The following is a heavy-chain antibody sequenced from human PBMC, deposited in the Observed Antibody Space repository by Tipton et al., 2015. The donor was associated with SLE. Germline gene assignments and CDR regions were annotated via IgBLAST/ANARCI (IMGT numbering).Heavy chain of an antibody. CDR1: GGSFSGYY. CDR3: ARRTGSEHDYGDYGEFDY. Sequence: TLSLTCAVYGGSFSGYYWSWIRQPPGKGLEWIGEINHSGSTNYNPSLKSRVTISVDTSKNQFSLKLSSVTAADTAVYYCARRTGSEHDYGDYGEFDYWGQGTLVTVSS. CDR2: INHSGST. J-gene: IGHJ4*02. D-gene: IGHD4-17*01. V-gene: IGHV4-34*01.